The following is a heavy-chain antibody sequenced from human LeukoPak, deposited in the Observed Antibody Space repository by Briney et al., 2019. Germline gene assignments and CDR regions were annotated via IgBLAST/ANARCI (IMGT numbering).Heavy chain of an antibody. V-gene: IGHV3-21*01. CDR1: GFTFSSYS. Sequence: TGGSLRLSCAASGFTFSSYSMNWVRQAPGKGLEWVSSISSSSYIYYADSVKGRFTISRDNAKNSLYLQMNSLRAEDTAVYYCARDRGRDYDFWSGYSFAEYFQHWGQGTLVIVSS. J-gene: IGHJ1*01. D-gene: IGHD3-3*01. CDR2: ISSSSYI. CDR3: ARDRGRDYDFWSGYSFAEYFQH.